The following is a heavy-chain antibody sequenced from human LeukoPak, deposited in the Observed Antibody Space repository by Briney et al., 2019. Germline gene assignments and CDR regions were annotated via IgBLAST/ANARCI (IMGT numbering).Heavy chain of an antibody. Sequence: GGSLRLSCAASGFTFSSYWMSWVRQAPGKGLEWVGRIKSKTDGGTTDYAAPVKGRFTISRDDSKNTLYLQMNSLKTEDTAVYYCTTDYQIHYDILTGYYQNLDYWGQGTLVTVSS. V-gene: IGHV3-15*01. D-gene: IGHD3-9*01. CDR1: GFTFSSYW. CDR3: TTDYQIHYDILTGYYQNLDY. CDR2: IKSKTDGGTT. J-gene: IGHJ4*02.